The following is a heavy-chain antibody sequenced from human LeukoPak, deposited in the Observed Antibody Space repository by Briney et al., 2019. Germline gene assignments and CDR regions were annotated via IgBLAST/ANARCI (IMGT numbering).Heavy chain of an antibody. V-gene: IGHV4-4*07. CDR3: ARQRSGSSGYYYNY. D-gene: IGHD3-22*01. CDR1: GGSISSYY. CDR2: IYTSGST. Sequence: TSETLSLTCTVSGGSISSYYWSWIRQPAGKGLEWIGRIYTSGSTNYNPSLKSRVTMSVDTSKNQFSLKLSSVTAADTAVYYCARQRSGSSGYYYNYWGQGTLVTVSS. J-gene: IGHJ4*02.